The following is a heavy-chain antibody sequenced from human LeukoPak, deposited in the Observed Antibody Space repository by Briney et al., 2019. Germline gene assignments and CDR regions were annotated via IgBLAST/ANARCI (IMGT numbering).Heavy chain of an antibody. V-gene: IGHV4-39*01. CDR3: ARQQCNGGSCYSRAIWFDP. D-gene: IGHD2-15*01. CDR2: IYHTGTT. Sequence: SETLSLTCNVSGGSISDTSYYWGWIRQPPGKGLDWIGSIYHTGTTYYSPSLKSRVTISVHTSKNHFSLEPSSVTAADTAVYYCARQQCNGGSCYSRAIWFDPWGQGTLVTVSS. J-gene: IGHJ5*02. CDR1: GGSISDTSYY.